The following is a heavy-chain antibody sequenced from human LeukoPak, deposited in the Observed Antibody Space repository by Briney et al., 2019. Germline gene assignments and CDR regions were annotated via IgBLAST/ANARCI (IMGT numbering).Heavy chain of an antibody. J-gene: IGHJ4*02. CDR3: ATDRYKGSRGYCSGGSCIDY. CDR2: FDPEDGET. D-gene: IGHD2-15*01. CDR1: GYTLTELS. Sequence: GASVKVSCKVSGYTLTELSMHWVRQAPGKGLEWMGGFDPEDGETIYAQKFQGRVTMTEDTSTDTAYMELSSLRSEDTAVYYCATDRYKGSRGYCSGGSCIDYWGQGTLVTVSS. V-gene: IGHV1-24*01.